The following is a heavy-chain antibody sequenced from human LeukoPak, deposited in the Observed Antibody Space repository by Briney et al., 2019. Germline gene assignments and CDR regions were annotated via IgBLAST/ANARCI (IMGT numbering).Heavy chain of an antibody. V-gene: IGHV4-61*09. CDR1: GGSLSRGSYD. J-gene: IGHJ3*02. Sequence: SSETLSLTCTVSGGSLSRGSYDWSWIRQPGGKGLEWIGHIYISGRTNYNPSLKSRVTISLDTSKNQFSLKLSSVTAADTAVYYCARLPPAATSFDIWGQGTVVIVSS. D-gene: IGHD2-2*01. CDR2: IYISGRT. CDR3: ARLPPAATSFDI.